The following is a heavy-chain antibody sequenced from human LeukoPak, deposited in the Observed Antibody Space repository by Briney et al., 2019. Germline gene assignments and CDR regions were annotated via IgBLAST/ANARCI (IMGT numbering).Heavy chain of an antibody. D-gene: IGHD4-23*01. V-gene: IGHV4-59*12. J-gene: IGHJ4*02. CDR3: ARAEVVTLRFDY. CDR2: IYYSGST. CDR1: GGSISSYY. Sequence: SETLSLTCTVSGGSISSYYWSWIRQPPGKGLEWIGYIYYSGSTNYNPSLKSRVTISVDTSKNQFSLKLSSVTAADTAVYYCARAEVVTLRFDYWGQGTLVTVSS.